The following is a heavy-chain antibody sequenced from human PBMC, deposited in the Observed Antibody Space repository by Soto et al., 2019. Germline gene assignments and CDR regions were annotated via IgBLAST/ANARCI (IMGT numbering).Heavy chain of an antibody. CDR2: INPNSGGT. CDR1: GYTFTGYY. V-gene: IGHV1-2*04. J-gene: IGHJ6*03. CDR3: ARRGFGLFYYGTSGSPDFYYYNMDV. D-gene: IGHD3-22*01. Sequence: ASVKVSCKASGYTFTGYYMHWVRQAPGQGLEWMGWINPNSGGTNYAQKFQGWVTMTRDTSKTQFSLTLKSVTAADTAVYYCARRGFGLFYYGTSGSPDFYYYNMDVWGQGTTVTVSS.